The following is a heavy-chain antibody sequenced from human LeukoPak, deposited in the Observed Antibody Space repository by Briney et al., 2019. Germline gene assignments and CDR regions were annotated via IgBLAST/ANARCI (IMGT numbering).Heavy chain of an antibody. D-gene: IGHD3-10*01. Sequence: GESLKISCKGSGYNFPIYWIGWVRQMPGKGLEWMGIIYPGDSDTRYSPSFQGQVTISADKSTSTVYLQWSSLKASDTAMYYCARRSGSYYNEYYFDYWGQGTLVTVSS. CDR2: IYPGDSDT. J-gene: IGHJ4*02. CDR1: GYNFPIYW. CDR3: ARRSGSYYNEYYFDY. V-gene: IGHV5-51*01.